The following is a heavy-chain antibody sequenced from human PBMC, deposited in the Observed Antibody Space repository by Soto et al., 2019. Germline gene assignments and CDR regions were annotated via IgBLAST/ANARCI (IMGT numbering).Heavy chain of an antibody. CDR2: ISAYNGNT. CDR1: GYTFTSYG. Sequence: GASVKVSCKASGYTFTSYGISWARQAPGQGLEWMGWISAYNGNTNYAQKLQGRVTMTTDTSTSTAYMELRSLRSDDTAVYYCARVDYDSSDDAFDIWGQGTMVTVSS. D-gene: IGHD3-22*01. CDR3: ARVDYDSSDDAFDI. V-gene: IGHV1-18*01. J-gene: IGHJ3*02.